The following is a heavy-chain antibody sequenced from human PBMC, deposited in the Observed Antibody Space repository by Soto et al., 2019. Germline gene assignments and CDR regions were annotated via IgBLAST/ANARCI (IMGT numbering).Heavy chain of an antibody. D-gene: IGHD3-3*01. J-gene: IGHJ6*02. Sequence: PSETLSLTCTVSGGSISSYYWSWIRQPPGKGLEWIGYIYYSGSTNYNPSLKSRVTISVDTSKNQFSLKLSPVTAADTAVYYCARGYDFWGYYYYYGMDVWGQGTTVTVSS. V-gene: IGHV4-59*01. CDR2: IYYSGST. CDR3: ARGYDFWGYYYYYGMDV. CDR1: GGSISSYY.